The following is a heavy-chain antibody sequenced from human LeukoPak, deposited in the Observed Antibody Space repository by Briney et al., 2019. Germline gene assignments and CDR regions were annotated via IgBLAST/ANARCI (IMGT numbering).Heavy chain of an antibody. V-gene: IGHV3-7*03. D-gene: IGHD1-26*01. J-gene: IGHJ4*02. Sequence: GGSLRLSSVDSGFTFSSHWMSWVRQAPGKGLEWVANINQGEGEKYYVDSVKGRFTISRDNAKKSLFLQMNSLRAEDTAVYYCARGRFIAGTTAYYFDYWGQGTLVTVSS. CDR2: INQGEGEK. CDR3: ARGRFIAGTTAYYFDY. CDR1: GFTFSSHW.